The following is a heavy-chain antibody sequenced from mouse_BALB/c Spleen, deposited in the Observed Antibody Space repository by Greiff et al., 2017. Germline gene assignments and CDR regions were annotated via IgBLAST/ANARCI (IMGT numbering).Heavy chain of an antibody. D-gene: IGHD1-2*01. CDR1: AYTFPTNP. J-gene: IGHJ4*01. CDR2: INPSSGYT. CDR3: AKGLRLRAMDY. Sequence: QVQLQQSGLERPSLGAPGKRSAKPLAYTFPTNPRNGVKQRLGQGLEWIGYINPSSGYTNYNQKFKDKATLTADKSSSTAYMQLSSLTSEDSAVYYCAKGLRLRAMDYWGQGTSVTVSS. V-gene: IGHV1S26*01.